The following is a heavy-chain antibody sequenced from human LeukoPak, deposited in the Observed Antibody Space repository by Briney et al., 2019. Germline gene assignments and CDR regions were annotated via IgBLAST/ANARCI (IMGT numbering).Heavy chain of an antibody. Sequence: ASVKVSCKASGYTFTSYYMHWVRQAPGQGLGWMGRINPNSGGTNSAQTFQGRVTMTRDTSITTAYLDLSRLRSDDTAVYYCARIGYNHYFDYWGQGTLVTVSS. J-gene: IGHJ4*02. D-gene: IGHD5-24*01. CDR2: INPNSGGT. CDR1: GYTFTSYY. CDR3: ARIGYNHYFDY. V-gene: IGHV1-2*06.